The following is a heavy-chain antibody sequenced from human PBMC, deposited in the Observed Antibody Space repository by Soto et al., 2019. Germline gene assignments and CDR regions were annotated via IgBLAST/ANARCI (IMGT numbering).Heavy chain of an antibody. J-gene: IGHJ4*02. Sequence: RRLIRQPPGKGLEWIACIYHSGTANYNPSLRSRVTISVDTSKNQFSLKLTSVTTTDTAVYYCGRNQMATIPDYWVQG. V-gene: IGHV4-59*01. D-gene: IGHD5-12*01. CDR2: IYHSGTA. CDR3: GRNQMATIPDY.